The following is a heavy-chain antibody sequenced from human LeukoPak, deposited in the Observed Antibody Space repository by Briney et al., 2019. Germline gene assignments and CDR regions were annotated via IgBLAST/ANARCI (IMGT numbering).Heavy chain of an antibody. V-gene: IGHV4-4*07. CDR2: IYTSGST. D-gene: IGHD1-1*01. J-gene: IGHJ6*03. CDR3: ARSSTTSAYYYYYYYMDV. CDR1: GGSISSYY. Sequence: SETLSLTCTVSGGSISSYYWSWIRQPAGKGLEWIGRIYTSGSTNCNPSLKSRVTMSVDTSKNQFSLKLSSVTAADTAVYYCARSSTTSAYYYYYYYMDVWGKGTTVTVSS.